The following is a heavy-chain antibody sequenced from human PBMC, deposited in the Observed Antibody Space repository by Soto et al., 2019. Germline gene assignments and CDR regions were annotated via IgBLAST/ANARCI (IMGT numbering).Heavy chain of an antibody. CDR3: ARDGWGSNWYFDL. J-gene: IGHJ2*01. CDR2: IIPIFGTA. V-gene: IGHV1-69*13. D-gene: IGHD3-16*01. Sequence: GASVNVSCKASGGTFSRYAISWVRQAPGQGLEWMGGIIPIFGTANYAQKFQGRVTITADESTSTAYMELSSLRSEDTAVYYCARDGWGSNWYFDLWGRGTLVTVSS. CDR1: GGTFSRYA.